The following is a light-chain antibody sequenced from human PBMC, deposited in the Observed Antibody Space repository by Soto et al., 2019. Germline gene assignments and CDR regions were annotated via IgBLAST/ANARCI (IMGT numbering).Light chain of an antibody. CDR2: EVN. V-gene: IGLV2-14*03. J-gene: IGLJ1*01. Sequence: QPVLTQPASVSGSPGHSITISCTGTGSDIGSYKYVSWYQQHPGKAPKLIIFEVNNRPSGVSDRFSGSKSGNTASLIISGLQAEDEADYYCASYTSISSLGVFGTGTKLTVL. CDR3: ASYTSISSLGV. CDR1: GSDIGSYKY.